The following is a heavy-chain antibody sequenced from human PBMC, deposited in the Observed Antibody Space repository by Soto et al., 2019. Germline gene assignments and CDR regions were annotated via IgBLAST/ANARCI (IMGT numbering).Heavy chain of an antibody. CDR3: ARNRVYSYGLWFDY. J-gene: IGHJ4*02. V-gene: IGHV1-18*04. CDR1: GYSFTGYG. D-gene: IGHD5-18*01. Sequence: ASVKVSCKASGYSFTGYGIGWVRQAPGQGLEWMGWISAYNGNTNYAQKLQGRVTMTTDTSTSTAYMELRSLRSDDTAVYYCARNRVYSYGLWFDYWGQGTLVTVSS. CDR2: ISAYNGNT.